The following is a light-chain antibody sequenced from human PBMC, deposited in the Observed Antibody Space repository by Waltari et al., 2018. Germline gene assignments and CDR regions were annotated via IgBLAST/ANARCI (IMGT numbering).Light chain of an antibody. CDR1: SSNIGAGYD. J-gene: IGLJ2*01. CDR2: GNS. Sequence: QSVLTQPPSVSGAPGQRVTISCTGSSSNIGAGYDVNWYQHLPGKAPKLLIYGNSSRPSVVPDRISGSKSGTSASLAITGLQAEDEADYYCQSYDSSLGGSVFGGGTKLTVL. V-gene: IGLV1-40*01. CDR3: QSYDSSLGGSV.